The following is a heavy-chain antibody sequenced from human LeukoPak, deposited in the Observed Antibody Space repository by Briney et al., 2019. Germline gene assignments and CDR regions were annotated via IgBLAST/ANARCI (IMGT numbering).Heavy chain of an antibody. CDR1: GFTFTSSA. V-gene: IGHV1-58*01. Sequence: SVKVSCKASGFTFTSSAVQWVRQARGQRLEWIGWIVVGSGNTNYAQKFQERVTITRDMSTSTAYMELSSLRSEDTAVYYCARWKRYCSSTSCSYFDYWGQGTLVTVSS. D-gene: IGHD2-2*01. CDR2: IVVGSGNT. CDR3: ARWKRYCSSTSCSYFDY. J-gene: IGHJ4*02.